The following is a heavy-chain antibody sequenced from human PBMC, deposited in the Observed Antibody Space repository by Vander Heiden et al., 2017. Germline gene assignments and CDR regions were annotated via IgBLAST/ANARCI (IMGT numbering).Heavy chain of an antibody. CDR3: ARPKGGSAATTDAFDI. V-gene: IGHV3-30*04. CDR1: GFTFSSYA. J-gene: IGHJ3*02. D-gene: IGHD1-26*01. CDR2: ISYDGSNK. Sequence: QVQLVESGGGVVQPGRSLRLSCAASGFTFSSYAMHWVRQAPRKGLEWVAVISYDGSNKYYADSVKGRFTISRDNSKNTLYLQMNSLRAEETAVYYCARPKGGSAATTDAFDIWGQGTMVTVSS.